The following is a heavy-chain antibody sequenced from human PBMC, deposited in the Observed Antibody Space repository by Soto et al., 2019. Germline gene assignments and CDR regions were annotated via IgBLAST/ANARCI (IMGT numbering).Heavy chain of an antibody. Sequence: SETLSLTCTVSGGSISSGDYYWSWIRQHPGKGLEWIGYIYYSGSTYYNPSLKSRVTISVDTSKNQFSLKLSSVTAADTAVYYCASGARYYYGSGDAFDIWGQGTMVTVSS. CDR3: ASGARYYYGSGDAFDI. V-gene: IGHV4-31*03. CDR1: GGSISSGDYY. CDR2: IYYSGST. D-gene: IGHD3-10*01. J-gene: IGHJ3*02.